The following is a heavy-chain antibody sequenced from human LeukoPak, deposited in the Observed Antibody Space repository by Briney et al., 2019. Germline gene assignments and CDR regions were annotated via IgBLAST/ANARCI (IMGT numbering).Heavy chain of an antibody. CDR2: IYYSGST. CDR1: GGSISSSSYY. Sequence: PSETLSLTCTVSGGSISSSSYYWGWIRQPPGKGLEWIGSIYYSGSTYYNPSLKSRVTISVDTSKNQFSLKLSSVTAADTAVYYCAREGRIVVVITYNWFDPWGQGTLVTVSS. J-gene: IGHJ5*02. D-gene: IGHD3-22*01. CDR3: AREGRIVVVITYNWFDP. V-gene: IGHV4-39*07.